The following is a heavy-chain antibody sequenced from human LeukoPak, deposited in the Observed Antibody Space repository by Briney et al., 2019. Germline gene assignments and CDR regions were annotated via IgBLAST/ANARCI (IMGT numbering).Heavy chain of an antibody. V-gene: IGHV1-2*06. D-gene: IGHD3-22*01. Sequence: GASVKVSCQTSGYAFTDSSIHWVRQAPGQGLEWIGRINPDSGGTSYTQNFQGRVTLTRDTSISTAYMELSRLTSDDTAVYYCAKIYSNSSRLAPAFDIWGQGTMVTVSS. CDR2: INPDSGGT. CDR3: AKIYSNSSRLAPAFDI. CDR1: GYAFTDSS. J-gene: IGHJ3*02.